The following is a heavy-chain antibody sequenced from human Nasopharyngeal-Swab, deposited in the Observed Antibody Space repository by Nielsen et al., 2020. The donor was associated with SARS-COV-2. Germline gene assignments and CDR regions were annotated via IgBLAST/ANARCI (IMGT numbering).Heavy chain of an antibody. J-gene: IGHJ4*02. CDR3: ARQAYRRWLQLRAHFDY. V-gene: IGHV4-39*01. CDR1: GGSISSSSYY. CDR2: IYYSGST. Sequence: SETLSLTCTVSGGSISSSSYYWGWIRQPPGKGLEWIGSIYYSGSTYYNPSLKSRVTISVDTPKNQFSLKLSSVTAADTAVYYCARQAYRRWLQLRAHFDYWGQGTLVTVSS. D-gene: IGHD5-24*01.